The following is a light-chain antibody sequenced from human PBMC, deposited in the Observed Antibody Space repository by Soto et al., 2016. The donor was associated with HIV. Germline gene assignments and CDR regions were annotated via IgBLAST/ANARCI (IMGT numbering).Light chain of an antibody. CDR2: AAS. Sequence: DVQMTQSPSTLSTSVGDRVTITCRASQRISSWLAWYQQKPGKAPKLLIYAASSLQSGVPSRFSGSGSGTDFTLTISSLQPEDFATYYCQQSYSTLYTFGQGTKLEIK. V-gene: IGKV1-39*01. J-gene: IGKJ2*01. CDR1: QRISSW. CDR3: QQSYSTLYT.